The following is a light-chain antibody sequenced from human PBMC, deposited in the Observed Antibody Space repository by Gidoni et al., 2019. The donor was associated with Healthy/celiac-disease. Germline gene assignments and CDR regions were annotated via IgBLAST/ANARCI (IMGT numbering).Light chain of an antibody. CDR3: GTWDSSLSAL. CDR1: SSNIGHNY. Sequence: QSVLTQPPSLPAAPGQKVTISCSGSSSNIGHNYVSWYQQLPGTAPKLLIYDNNKRPSGIPDRFSGSKSGTSATLGITGLQTGDEADYYCGTWDSSLSALFGGGTKLTVL. V-gene: IGLV1-51*01. CDR2: DNN. J-gene: IGLJ2*01.